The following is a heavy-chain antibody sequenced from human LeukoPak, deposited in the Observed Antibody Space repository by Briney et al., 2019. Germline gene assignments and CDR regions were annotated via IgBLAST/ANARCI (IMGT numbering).Heavy chain of an antibody. J-gene: IGHJ4*02. CDR3: ARRGDGGRSFDY. D-gene: IGHD4-23*01. V-gene: IGHV3-53*01. CDR2: IYSAGST. CDR1: GFTFTNYW. Sequence: GGSLRLSCAASGFTFTNYWMHWVRHAPGKGLEWVSLIYSAGSTYYADSVTGRFTISRDNSKNTLFLQMNSLRAEDTAVYYCARRGDGGRSFDYWGQGTLVTVSS.